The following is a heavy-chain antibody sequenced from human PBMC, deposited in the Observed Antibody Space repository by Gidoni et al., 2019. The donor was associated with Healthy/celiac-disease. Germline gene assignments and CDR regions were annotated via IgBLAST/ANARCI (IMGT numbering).Heavy chain of an antibody. V-gene: IGHV3-30*18. J-gene: IGHJ1*01. Sequence: VECGGRGSQHECNMNLSCTASGLTFGSYGMHWVRQAPGKGLEWVAVISYDGSNKYYAASVKCRFTISRDNSKNTLYLPMARLSAEEAAVYCCTKHLYGCNGGYIDNWGQGTLVTVSS. CDR1: GLTFGSYG. D-gene: IGHD4-17*01. CDR2: ISYDGSNK. CDR3: TKHLYGCNGGYIDN.